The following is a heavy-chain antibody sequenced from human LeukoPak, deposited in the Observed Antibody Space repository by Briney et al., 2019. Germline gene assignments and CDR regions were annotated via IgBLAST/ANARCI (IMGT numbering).Heavy chain of an antibody. Sequence: GGSLRLSCAASGFTVSSNYMSWVRQAPVKGLEWVSVIYSGGSTYYADSVKGRFTISRDNSKNTLYLQMNSLRAEDTAVYYCARDGPSTVTTSYYGMDVWGQGTTVTVSS. J-gene: IGHJ6*02. D-gene: IGHD4-4*01. CDR1: GFTVSSNY. V-gene: IGHV3-66*01. CDR2: IYSGGST. CDR3: ARDGPSTVTTSYYGMDV.